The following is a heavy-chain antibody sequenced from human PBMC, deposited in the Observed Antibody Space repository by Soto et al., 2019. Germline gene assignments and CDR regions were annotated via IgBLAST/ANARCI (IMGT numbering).Heavy chain of an antibody. CDR1: GGSISSGGYY. J-gene: IGHJ5*02. CDR3: ARSVFP. Sequence: QVQLQESGPGLVKPSQTLSLTCTVAGGSISSGGYYWNWIRQHPGKGLEWIGYIYYIGSTYYNPSLKSRDTISLDTSKNQFSLKLSSVSAADTAVYYCARSVFPWGQGTLVTVSS. CDR2: IYYIGST. V-gene: IGHV4-31*03.